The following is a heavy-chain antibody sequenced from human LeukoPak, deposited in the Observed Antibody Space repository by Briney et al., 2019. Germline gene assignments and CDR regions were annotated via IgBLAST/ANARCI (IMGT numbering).Heavy chain of an antibody. J-gene: IGHJ3*02. CDR2: ISYDGSNK. Sequence: GGSLRLSCAASGFTFSSYTMHWVRQAPGKGLEWVAVISYDGSNKYYADSVKGRFTISRDNSKNTLYLQMNSLRAEDTAVYYCARELTWSTFDIWGQGTKVTVSS. CDR1: GFTFSSYT. V-gene: IGHV3-30-3*01. D-gene: IGHD3-3*01. CDR3: ARELTWSTFDI.